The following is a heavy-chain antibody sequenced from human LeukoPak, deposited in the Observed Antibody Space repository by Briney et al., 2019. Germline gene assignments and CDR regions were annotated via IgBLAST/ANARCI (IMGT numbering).Heavy chain of an antibody. V-gene: IGHV4-31*03. CDR2: ISYSGST. CDR1: GGSISSDGFY. J-gene: IGHJ4*02. Sequence: SQTLSLTCTVSGGSISSDGFYWSWVRQHPGKGLEWIGYISYSGSTYYNPSLKSRVSVSLDTSKSQFSLKLTSVTAADTAVYFCARGPSYCYYWGQGTLVAVSS. CDR3: ARGPSYCYY.